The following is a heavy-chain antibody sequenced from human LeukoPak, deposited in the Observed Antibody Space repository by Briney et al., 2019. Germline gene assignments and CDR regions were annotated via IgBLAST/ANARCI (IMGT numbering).Heavy chain of an antibody. CDR3: ARDTNGDGDY. CDR1: GFTFSDYY. Sequence: GGSLRLSCAASGFTFSDYYMSWIRQAPGKGLEWVANINQDGREKNYVDSVKGRFTISRDNTDNSLYLQMNSLRVEDTAVYYCARDTNGDGDYWGQGTLVTVSS. J-gene: IGHJ4*02. D-gene: IGHD2-8*01. V-gene: IGHV3-7*01. CDR2: INQDGREK.